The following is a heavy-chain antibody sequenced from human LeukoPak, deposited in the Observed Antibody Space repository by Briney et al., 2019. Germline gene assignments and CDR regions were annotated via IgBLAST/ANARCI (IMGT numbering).Heavy chain of an antibody. J-gene: IGHJ4*02. V-gene: IGHV1-8*03. D-gene: IGHD2-2*01. CDR1: GYTFTGYY. CDR3: ARGAAALGDFDY. CDR2: MNPNSGNT. Sequence: VASVKVSCKASGYTFTGYYMHWVRQAPGQGLEWMGWMNPNSGNTGYAQKFQGRVTITRNTSISTAYMELSSLRSEDTAVYYCARGAAALGDFDYWGQGTLVTVSS.